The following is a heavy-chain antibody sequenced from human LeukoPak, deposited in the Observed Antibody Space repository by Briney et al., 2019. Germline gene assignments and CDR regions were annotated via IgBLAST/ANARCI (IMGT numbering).Heavy chain of an antibody. D-gene: IGHD3-3*01. Sequence: GGSLRLSCAASGFTFSSHWMSWVRQAPGKGLEWVANIKQDGSEKYYVDSVKGRFTISRDNAKNSLYLQMNSLRAEDTAVYYCARALLRFLNTDYYYMDVWGKGTTVTVSS. CDR1: GFTFSSHW. CDR2: IKQDGSEK. V-gene: IGHV3-7*01. CDR3: ARALLRFLNTDYYYMDV. J-gene: IGHJ6*03.